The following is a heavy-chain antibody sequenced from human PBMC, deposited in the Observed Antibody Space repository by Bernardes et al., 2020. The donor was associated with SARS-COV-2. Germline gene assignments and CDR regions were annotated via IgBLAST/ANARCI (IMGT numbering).Heavy chain of an antibody. Sequence: GGSVRRSCAVSGFTFSSKYMNWVRQAPGKGLEWVSVIQSGGYTNYADSVKGRFTVSRDTSENTVSLQMNSLRAEDTAVYYCARGLRWAFDYWGQGTLVSVSS. J-gene: IGHJ4*02. CDR1: GFTFSSKY. D-gene: IGHD4-17*01. V-gene: IGHV3-53*01. CDR3: ARGLRWAFDY. CDR2: IQSGGYT.